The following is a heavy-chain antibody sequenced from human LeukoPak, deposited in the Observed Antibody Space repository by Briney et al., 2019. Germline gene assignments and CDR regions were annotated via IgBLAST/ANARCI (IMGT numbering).Heavy chain of an antibody. CDR3: ARVVVPAARFSYYYYYMDV. Sequence: ASVKVSCKASGYTFISYDINWVRQATGQGLEWMGWMNPNSGNTGYAQKFQGRVTITRNTSISTAYMELSSLRSEDTAVYYCARVVVPAARFSYYYYYMDVWGKGTTVTVSS. CDR1: GYTFISYD. J-gene: IGHJ6*03. V-gene: IGHV1-8*03. D-gene: IGHD2-2*01. CDR2: MNPNSGNT.